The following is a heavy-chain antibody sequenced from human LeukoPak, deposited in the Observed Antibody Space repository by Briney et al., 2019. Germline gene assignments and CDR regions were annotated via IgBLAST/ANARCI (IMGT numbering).Heavy chain of an antibody. CDR1: GFTFTTYW. CDR2: IKQDGSEK. J-gene: IGHJ5*02. CDR3: AKDSLLTVVSPVAAS. D-gene: IGHD4-23*01. V-gene: IGHV3-7*01. Sequence: PGGSLRLSCAASGFTFTTYWMSWVRQAPGKGLEWVANIKQDGSEKYYVDSVKGRFAISGDNAKNSLFLQMNALSVEDTAVYYCAKDSLLTVVSPVAASWGQGIQVTVSS.